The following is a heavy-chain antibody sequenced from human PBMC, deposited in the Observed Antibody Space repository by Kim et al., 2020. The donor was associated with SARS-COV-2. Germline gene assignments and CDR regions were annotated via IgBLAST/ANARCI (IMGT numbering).Heavy chain of an antibody. CDR3: ALKGSCGSGD. CDR2: VSGSGDKT. D-gene: IGHD5-12*01. V-gene: IGHV3-23*01. CDR1: GVAFSNYA. Sequence: GGSLRLSCTVSGVAFSNYAMTWVRQVPEKGLEWVSAVSGSGDKTYYADSVKGRFTISRDNSKSTLYLQMNSLRAEDTAIYYCALKGSCGSGDGGQGTLVTVSS. J-gene: IGHJ4*02.